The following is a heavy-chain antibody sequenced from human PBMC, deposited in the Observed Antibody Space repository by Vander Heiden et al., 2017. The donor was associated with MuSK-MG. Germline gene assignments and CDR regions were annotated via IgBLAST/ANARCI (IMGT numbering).Heavy chain of an antibody. D-gene: IGHD4-17*01. J-gene: IGHJ5*01. CDR1: GFTFSTYA. V-gene: IGHV3-23*01. Sequence: EVQMLESGGGLVQPGGSLRLSCADSGFTFSTYAMSWVRQAPGKGREWVSGISGSGGGKYYADSVKGRFTISRDNSKNTPYLQMNRMRAEDTAVYYCAKDRERTTVTICDSWGHVTLVTVSS. CDR3: AKDRERTTVTICDS. CDR2: ISGSGGGK.